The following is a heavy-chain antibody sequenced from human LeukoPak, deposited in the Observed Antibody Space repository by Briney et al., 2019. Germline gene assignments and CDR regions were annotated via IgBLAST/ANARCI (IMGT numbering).Heavy chain of an antibody. V-gene: IGHV3-48*03. J-gene: IGHJ4*02. CDR2: ISSSGSTI. CDR3: ARVQRSSGWDRYYFDY. Sequence: GGSLRLSCAASGFTFSSYEMNWVRQAPGKGLEWVSYISSSGSTIYYADSVKGRFTISRDNAKNSLYLQMNSLRAEDTAVYYCARVQRSSGWDRYYFDYWGQGTLVTVSS. D-gene: IGHD6-19*01. CDR1: GFTFSSYE.